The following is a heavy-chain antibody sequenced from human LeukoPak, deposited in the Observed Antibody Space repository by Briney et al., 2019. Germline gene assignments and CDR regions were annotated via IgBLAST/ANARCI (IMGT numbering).Heavy chain of an antibody. J-gene: IGHJ4*02. CDR1: GFTFSSYA. V-gene: IGHV3-23*01. Sequence: SGGSLRLSCAASGFTFSSYAMSWVRQAPGKGLEWVSAISGSGGSTYYADSVKGRFTISRDNSKNTLYLQMNSLRAEDTAVYYCAKEPDVSGRPIVVVINLDYWGQGTLVTVSS. CDR2: ISGSGGST. D-gene: IGHD3-22*01. CDR3: AKEPDVSGRPIVVVINLDY.